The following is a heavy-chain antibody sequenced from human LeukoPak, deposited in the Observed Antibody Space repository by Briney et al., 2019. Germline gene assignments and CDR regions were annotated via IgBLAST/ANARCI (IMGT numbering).Heavy chain of an antibody. V-gene: IGHV1-46*01. CDR1: GYTFTSYY. J-gene: IGHJ4*02. CDR3: ARAGGYDILTGAYYFDY. D-gene: IGHD3-9*01. Sequence: ASVKVSCKASGYTFTSYYMHWVRQAPGQGLEWMGIINPSGGSTSYAQKFQGRVTMTRDMSTSTVYMELSSLRSEDTAVYYCARAGGYDILTGAYYFDYWGQGTLVTVSS. CDR2: INPSGGST.